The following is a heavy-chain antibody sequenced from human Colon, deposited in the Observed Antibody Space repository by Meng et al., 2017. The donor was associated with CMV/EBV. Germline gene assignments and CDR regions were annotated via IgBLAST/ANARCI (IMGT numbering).Heavy chain of an antibody. J-gene: IGHJ4*02. V-gene: IGHV3-48*03. CDR2: ISSSGSSI. D-gene: IGHD3-3*01. Sequence: GESLKISCAATGFGFSKYEMNWLRQAPGKGLEWISYISSSGSSIYYADSVEGRFTISRDNAKSSLYLEMTGLRGEDTAVYYYAREGPQTSDFWSNYYKPLDYWGQGTLVTVSS. CDR3: AREGPQTSDFWSNYYKPLDY. CDR1: GFGFSKYE.